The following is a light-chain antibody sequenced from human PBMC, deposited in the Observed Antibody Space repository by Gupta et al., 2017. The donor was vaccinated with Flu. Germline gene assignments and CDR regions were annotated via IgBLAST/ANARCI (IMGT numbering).Light chain of an antibody. CDR3: QLYGGSPMYS. V-gene: IGKV3-20*01. Sequence: RATLSCRASQSFSGSYLAWYQQKPGQAPRLLIYGASSRATGIPDRFSGSGSGTDFTLTISRLEPEDFAVYFCQLYGGSPMYSFGQGTKLEIK. CDR1: QSFSGSY. CDR2: GAS. J-gene: IGKJ2*01.